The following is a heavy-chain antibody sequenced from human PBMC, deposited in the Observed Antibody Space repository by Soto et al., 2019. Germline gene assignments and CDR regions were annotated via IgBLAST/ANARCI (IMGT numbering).Heavy chain of an antibody. J-gene: IGHJ4*02. Sequence: GGSLRLSCAASGFTFSSYAMSWVRQAPGKGLEWVSAISGSGGSTYYADSVKGRFTISRDNSKNTLYLQMNSLRAEDTAVYYCAKGPRITIFGVGVFDYWGQGTLVTVPQ. CDR3: AKGPRITIFGVGVFDY. D-gene: IGHD3-3*01. CDR2: ISGSGGST. V-gene: IGHV3-23*01. CDR1: GFTFSSYA.